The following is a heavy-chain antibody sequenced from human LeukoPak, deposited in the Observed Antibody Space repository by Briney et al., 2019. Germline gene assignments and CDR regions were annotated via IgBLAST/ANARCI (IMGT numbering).Heavy chain of an antibody. CDR2: INSDGSNT. CDR3: ARGGYSSGFYGMDV. Sequence: GGPLRLSCAASGLTFSTYWMHWVRQAPGKGLVWVSRINSDGSNTNYGDSVKGGFTISRDNAKNTLYLQMKRLRAEDAGGYYCARGGYSSGFYGMDVWGQGTTVTVSS. CDR1: GLTFSTYW. D-gene: IGHD6-19*01. V-gene: IGHV3-74*01. J-gene: IGHJ6*02.